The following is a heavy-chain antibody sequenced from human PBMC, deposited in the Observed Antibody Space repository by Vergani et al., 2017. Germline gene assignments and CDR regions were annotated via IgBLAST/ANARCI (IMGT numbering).Heavy chain of an antibody. J-gene: IGHJ6*03. D-gene: IGHD2-2*01. CDR1: GFTFSSYG. V-gene: IGHV3-30*02. CDR2: IRYDGSNK. Sequence: VQLVESGGGLVKPGGSLRLSCAASGFTFSSYGMHWVRQAPGKGLEWVAFIRYDGSNKYYADSVKGRFTISRDKSKNTLYLQMNSLRAEDTAVYYCAKDQCSSTSCYPYYYYMDVWGKGTTVTVSS. CDR3: AKDQCSSTSCYPYYYYMDV.